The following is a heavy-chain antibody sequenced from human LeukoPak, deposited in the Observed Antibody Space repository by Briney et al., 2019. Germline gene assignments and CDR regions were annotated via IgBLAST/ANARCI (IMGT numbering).Heavy chain of an antibody. Sequence: ASVKVSCKASGYTFTSYGISWVRQAPGQGLEWMGWISAYNGNTNYAQKLQGRVTMTTDTSTSTAYMELRSLRSDDTAVYYCAKSRIAKYYYYMDVWGKGTTVTVSS. CDR1: GYTFTSYG. V-gene: IGHV1-18*01. J-gene: IGHJ6*03. D-gene: IGHD6-13*01. CDR3: AKSRIAKYYYYMDV. CDR2: ISAYNGNT.